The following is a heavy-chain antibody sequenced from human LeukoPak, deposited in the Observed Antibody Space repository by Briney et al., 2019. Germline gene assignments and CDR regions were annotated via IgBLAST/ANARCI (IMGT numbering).Heavy chain of an antibody. CDR1: GYTFTSYY. D-gene: IGHD5-12*01. J-gene: IGHJ4*02. V-gene: IGHV1-2*02. Sequence: ASVKVSCKASGYTFTSYYMHWVRQAPGQGLEWMGWINPNSGGTNYAQKFQGRVTMTRDTSISTAYMELSRLRSDDTAVYYCARPRGYSGYDLDYWGQGTLVTVSS. CDR2: INPNSGGT. CDR3: ARPRGYSGYDLDY.